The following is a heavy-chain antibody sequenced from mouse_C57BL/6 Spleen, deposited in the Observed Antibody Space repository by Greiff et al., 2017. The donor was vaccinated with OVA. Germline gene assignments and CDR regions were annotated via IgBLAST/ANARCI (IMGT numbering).Heavy chain of an antibody. CDR2: ISSGGSYT. J-gene: IGHJ2*01. CDR3: ARDDYDDFDY. V-gene: IGHV5-6*01. D-gene: IGHD2-4*01. CDR1: GFTFSSYG. Sequence: EVKLVESGGDLVKPGGSLKLSCAASGFTFSSYGMSWVRQTPDKRLEWVATISSGGSYTYYPDSVKGRFTISRDNAKNTLYLQMSSLKSEDTAMYYCARDDYDDFDYWGQGTTLTVSS.